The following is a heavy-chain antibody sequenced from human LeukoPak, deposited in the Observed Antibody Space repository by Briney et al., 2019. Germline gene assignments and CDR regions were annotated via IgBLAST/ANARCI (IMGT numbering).Heavy chain of an antibody. J-gene: IGHJ4*02. V-gene: IGHV3-21*01. CDR2: IGSASSYI. CDR1: GFTFGGYY. CDR3: ARWASNSHDC. Sequence: GGSLRLSCAASGFTFGGYYMNWVRQAPGKGLEWVSSIGSASSYIYYADSVKGRFTISRGNAKNSLYLQMSSLRAEDTAVYYCARWASNSHDCWGQGTLVTVSS. D-gene: IGHD5-18*01.